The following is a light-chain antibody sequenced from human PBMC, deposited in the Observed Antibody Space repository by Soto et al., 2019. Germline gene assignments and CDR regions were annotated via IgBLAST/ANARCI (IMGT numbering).Light chain of an antibody. CDR1: SSDVGGYNY. CDR3: SSYTSSSTGYV. CDR2: DVS. V-gene: IGLV2-14*01. J-gene: IGLJ1*01. Sequence: QSVLTQPASVSGSPGQSITISCTGTSSDVGGYNYVSWYQQHPGKAPKLMIYDVSNRPSGVSNRFSGSKSGNTASLTISGLQAEDEADYYCSSYTSSSTGYVSGTGIKVTVL.